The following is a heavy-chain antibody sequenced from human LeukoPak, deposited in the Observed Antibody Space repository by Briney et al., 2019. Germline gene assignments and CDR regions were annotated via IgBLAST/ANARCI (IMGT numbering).Heavy chain of an antibody. CDR2: IYASGST. Sequence: SETLSLTCTVSGGSISSNNYYWSWIRQPPGKGLEGIGRIYASGSTNYNPSLKSRVTMSVDTSKNQFSLKLSSVTAADTAVYYCARDQVWWPLGSLSYYMDVWGKGTTVTVSS. J-gene: IGHJ6*03. CDR3: ARDQVWWPLGSLSYYMDV. D-gene: IGHD4/OR15-4a*01. CDR1: GGSISSNNYY. V-gene: IGHV4-61*02.